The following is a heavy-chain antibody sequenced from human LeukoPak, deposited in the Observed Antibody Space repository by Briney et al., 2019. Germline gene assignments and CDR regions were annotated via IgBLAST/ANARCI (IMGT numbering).Heavy chain of an antibody. V-gene: IGHV3-20*04. J-gene: IGHJ1*01. Sequence: PGGSLRLSCAASGFTFDDYGMSWVRQAPGKGLEWVSGINWNGGSTGYADSVKGRFTISRDNAKNSLYLQMNSLRAEDTALYYCARDLSSSSGEYFQHWGQGTLDTVSS. D-gene: IGHD6-6*01. CDR1: GFTFDDYG. CDR2: INWNGGST. CDR3: ARDLSSSSGEYFQH.